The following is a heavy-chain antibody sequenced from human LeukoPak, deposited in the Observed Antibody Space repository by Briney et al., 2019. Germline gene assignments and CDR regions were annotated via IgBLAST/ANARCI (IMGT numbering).Heavy chain of an antibody. Sequence: GGSLRLSCAASGFTFSTYAMSWVRQAPGKGLEWVSAISGSTGRTYYADSVKGRFTISRDNSKNTLYLQMNNLRAEDTAVYYCARAVRYYFDYWGQGTLVTVSS. CDR2: ISGSTGRT. J-gene: IGHJ4*02. V-gene: IGHV3-23*01. CDR3: ARAVRYYFDY. CDR1: GFTFSTYA. D-gene: IGHD3-16*01.